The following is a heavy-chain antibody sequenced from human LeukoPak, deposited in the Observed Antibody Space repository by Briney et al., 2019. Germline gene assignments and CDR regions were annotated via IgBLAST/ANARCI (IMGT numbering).Heavy chain of an antibody. Sequence: RPGGSLRLSSAASGLTFCSYAMYCFRQAPGKGQKWVSVIRSSGGSKYYADSGKGRFTISEDNSKNTLYLQMTSLRAEDTAVYYCAKVLGGEGWFGEVLIREFDYGSQVTLCTVSS. V-gene: IGHV3-23*01. CDR2: IRSSGGSK. CDR1: GLTFCSYA. D-gene: IGHD3-10*01. J-gene: IGHJ4*02. CDR3: AKVLGGEGWFGEVLIREFDY.